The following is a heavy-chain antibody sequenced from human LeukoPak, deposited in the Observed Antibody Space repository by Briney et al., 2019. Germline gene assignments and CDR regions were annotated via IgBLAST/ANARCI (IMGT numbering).Heavy chain of an antibody. D-gene: IGHD1-26*01. J-gene: IGHJ3*02. CDR3: ARDTTDAFDI. Sequence: PGGSLRLSCAASGFTFSSHWMSWVRQAPGKGLEWVGNIKPDGSEKYYVNSLKGRFIISRDNAKNSLYLQMNSLRAEDVAVYYCARDTTDAFDIWGQRTMVTVSS. CDR1: GFTFSSHW. V-gene: IGHV3-7*01. CDR2: IKPDGSEK.